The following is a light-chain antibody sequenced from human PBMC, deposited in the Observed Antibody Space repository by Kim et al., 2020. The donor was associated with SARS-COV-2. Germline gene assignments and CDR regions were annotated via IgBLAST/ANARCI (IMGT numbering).Light chain of an antibody. CDR1: ENIGTW. V-gene: IGKV1-5*03. CDR2: LAS. Sequence: SASVGDRVTITCRASENIGTWLAWYQQKPGRAPSLLNYLASTLESGVPSRFSGTGSGTEFSLSITSLQPDDFATYYCQHYSRFPYTFGQGTKLEI. J-gene: IGKJ2*01. CDR3: QHYSRFPYT.